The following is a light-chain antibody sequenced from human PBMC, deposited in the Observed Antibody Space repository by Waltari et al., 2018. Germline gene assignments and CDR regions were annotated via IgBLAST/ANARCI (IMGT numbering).Light chain of an antibody. CDR3: QEFGSSATWT. Sequence: ELVLTQSPGTLSLSPGERVTLSCRATQTLNKNYVAWFQHKPGQAPRLLIYRASTRPTGIPDRFIGSGSGTDFTLTITRLEPEDFAVYYCQEFGSSATWTFGQGTKVDIK. V-gene: IGKV3-20*01. CDR1: QTLNKNY. J-gene: IGKJ1*01. CDR2: RAS.